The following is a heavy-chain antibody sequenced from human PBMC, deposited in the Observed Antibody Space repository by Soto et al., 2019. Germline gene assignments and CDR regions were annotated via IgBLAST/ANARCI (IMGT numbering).Heavy chain of an antibody. D-gene: IGHD2-21*02. CDR2: IIPILGIA. V-gene: IGHV1-69*02. J-gene: IGHJ6*02. Sequence: QVQLVQSGAEVKKPGSSVKVSCKASGGTFSSYTISWVRQAPGQGLEWMGRIIPILGIANYAQKFQGRVTITADKSTSTAYMELSSLRSEDTAVYYCATQVGGNYRNYYYGMDVWGQGTTVTVSS. CDR1: GGTFSSYT. CDR3: ATQVGGNYRNYYYGMDV.